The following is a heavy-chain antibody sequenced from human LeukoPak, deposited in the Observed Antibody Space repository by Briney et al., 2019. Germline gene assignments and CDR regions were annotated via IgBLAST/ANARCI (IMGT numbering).Heavy chain of an antibody. CDR2: ISNNGGYT. J-gene: IGHJ4*02. CDR3: AKQLGYCSDGSCYFPY. CDR1: GFTFSRYW. Sequence: PGGSLRLSCEASGFTFSRYWMCWVRQAPGKGLEWVSAISNNGGYTYYADSVQGRFTISRDNSKSTLCLQMNSLRAEDTAVYYCAKQLGYCSDGSCYFPYWGQGTLVTVSS. V-gene: IGHV3-23*01. D-gene: IGHD2-15*01.